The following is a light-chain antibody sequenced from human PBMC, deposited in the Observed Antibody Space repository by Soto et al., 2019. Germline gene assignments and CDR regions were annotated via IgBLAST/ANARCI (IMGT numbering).Light chain of an antibody. Sequence: QSVLTQPASVSGSPGQSIAISCTGTSRDVGSYNLVSWYQQHPGKAPKVMIYEGSKRPSGVSDRFSGSKSGNTASLTISGLQADDEADYYCCSYAGSSTYVFGTETKLTVL. J-gene: IGLJ1*01. CDR2: EGS. CDR3: CSYAGSSTYV. CDR1: SRDVGSYNL. V-gene: IGLV2-23*01.